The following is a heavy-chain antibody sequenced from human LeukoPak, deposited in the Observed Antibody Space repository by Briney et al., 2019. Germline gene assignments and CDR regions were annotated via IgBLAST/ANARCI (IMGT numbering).Heavy chain of an antibody. J-gene: IGHJ4*02. CDR2: ISYSGGT. CDR3: ARSLTYYYDSSGYPIAY. CDR1: GGSLSSSNNY. Sequence: SETLSLTCTVSGGSLSSSNNYWGWTRQPPGTGLEWFGSISYSGGTSYNPSLRSRVTISVDTSKSQFSLKLNSVTAADTAVYYCARSLTYYYDSSGYPIAYWGQGTLVTVSS. D-gene: IGHD3-22*01. V-gene: IGHV4-39*01.